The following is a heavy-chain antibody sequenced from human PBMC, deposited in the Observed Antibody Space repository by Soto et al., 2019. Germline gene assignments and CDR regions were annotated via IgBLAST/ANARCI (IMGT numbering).Heavy chain of an antibody. CDR2: ISSSSSTI. V-gene: IGHV3-48*02. J-gene: IGHJ6*02. CDR1: GFTFSSYS. Sequence: TGGSLRLSCAASGFTFSSYSMNWVRQAPGKGLEWVSYISSSSSTIYYADSVKGRFTISRDNAKNSLYLQMNSLRDEDTAVYYCARPYYYGSGSYFYYYYYGMDVWGQGTTVTVSS. CDR3: ARPYYYGSGSYFYYYYYGMDV. D-gene: IGHD3-10*01.